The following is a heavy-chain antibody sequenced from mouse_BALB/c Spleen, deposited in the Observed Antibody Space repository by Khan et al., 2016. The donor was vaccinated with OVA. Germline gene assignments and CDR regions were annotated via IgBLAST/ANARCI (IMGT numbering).Heavy chain of an antibody. J-gene: IGHJ4*01. CDR2: IWAGGST. CDR3: ARFYDPYDAMDY. D-gene: IGHD2-3*01. Sequence: QMQLEESGPGLVAPSQSLSITCTVSGFSLTSYGVHWVRQPPGKGLEWLGVIWAGGSTNYNSALMSRLSISKDNSKSQVFLKMNSLQTDDTAMYYCARFYDPYDAMDYWGQGTSVTVSS. CDR1: GFSLTSYG. V-gene: IGHV2-9*02.